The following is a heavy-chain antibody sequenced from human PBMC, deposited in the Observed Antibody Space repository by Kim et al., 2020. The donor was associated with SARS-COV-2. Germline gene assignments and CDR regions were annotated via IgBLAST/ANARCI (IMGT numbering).Heavy chain of an antibody. CDR2: LTRPTYGCTT. D-gene: IGHD3-3*02. Sequence: GGSLRLSCAASGFTFSNAWMSWVRQAPGNGLACFGRLTRPTYGCTTAYSSPVPVRFTISRSDSPHTLYLQLTRLHTSYPSLYYFPTYLAFASDY. CDR1: GFTFSNAW. CDR3: PTYLAFASDY. V-gene: IGHV3-15*01. J-gene: IGHJ4*01.